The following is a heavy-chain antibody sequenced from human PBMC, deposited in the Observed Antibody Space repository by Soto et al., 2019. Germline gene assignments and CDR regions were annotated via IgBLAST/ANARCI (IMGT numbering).Heavy chain of an antibody. J-gene: IGHJ4*02. CDR3: ARLVTSFRYFDY. CDR1: GFTFSSYG. D-gene: IGHD4-4*01. V-gene: IGHV3-33*01. CDR2: IWYDGSNK. Sequence: GGSLRLSCAASGFTFSSYGMHWVRQAPGKGLEWVAVIWYDGSNKYYADSVKGRFTISRDNSKNTLYLQMNSLRAEDTAVYYCARLVTSFRYFDYWGQGTLVTVSS.